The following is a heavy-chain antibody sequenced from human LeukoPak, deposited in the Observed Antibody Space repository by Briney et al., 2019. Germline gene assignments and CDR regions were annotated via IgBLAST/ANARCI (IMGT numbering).Heavy chain of an antibody. CDR2: IYYSGST. V-gene: IGHV4-59*08. J-gene: IGHJ4*02. CDR3: ARSTATYSEYYYDSSGYFDY. D-gene: IGHD3-22*01. CDR1: GGSISSYY. Sequence: SETLSLTCTVSGGSISSYYWSWIRQPPGKGLEWIGSIYYSGSTNYNPSLKSRVTISVDTSKNQFSLKLSSVTAADTAVYYCARSTATYSEYYYDSSGYFDYWGQGTLVTVSS.